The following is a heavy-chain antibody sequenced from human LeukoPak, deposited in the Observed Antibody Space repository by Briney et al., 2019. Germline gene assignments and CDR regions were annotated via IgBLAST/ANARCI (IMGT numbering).Heavy chain of an antibody. CDR3: ARGPWTTVTSFDY. Sequence: SETLSLTCTVSGGSISSYYWSWIRQPPGKGLEWIRYIYYSGSTNYNPSLKSRVTISVDTSKNQFSLKLSSVTAADTAVYYCARGPWTTVTSFDYWGQGTLVTVSS. CDR2: IYYSGST. V-gene: IGHV4-59*01. CDR1: GGSISSYY. D-gene: IGHD4-17*01. J-gene: IGHJ4*02.